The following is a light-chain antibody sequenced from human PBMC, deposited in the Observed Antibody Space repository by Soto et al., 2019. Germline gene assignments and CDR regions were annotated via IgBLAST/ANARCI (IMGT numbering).Light chain of an antibody. CDR3: QQYYSYPWT. Sequence: AIRMTQSPSSFSASTGDRVTITCRASQGISSYLAWYQQKPGKAPKLLIYAASTLQSGVPSRFGGSGSGTDFTLTNSCLQSEDFANYDCQQYYSYPWTFGQGTKVESK. J-gene: IGKJ1*01. CDR2: AAS. CDR1: QGISSY. V-gene: IGKV1-8*01.